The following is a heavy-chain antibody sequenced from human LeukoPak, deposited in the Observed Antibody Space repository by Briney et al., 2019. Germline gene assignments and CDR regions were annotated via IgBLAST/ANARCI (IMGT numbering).Heavy chain of an antibody. Sequence: GRSLRLSCAASGFTFSSYAMHWVRQAPGKGLEWVAVISYDGSNKYYADSVKGRFTISRDNSKNTLYLQMNSLRAEDTAVYYCAREYDYVWGSYRYTNYYFDYWGQGTLVTVSS. J-gene: IGHJ4*02. CDR2: ISYDGSNK. V-gene: IGHV3-30-3*01. CDR3: AREYDYVWGSYRYTNYYFDY. CDR1: GFTFSSYA. D-gene: IGHD3-16*02.